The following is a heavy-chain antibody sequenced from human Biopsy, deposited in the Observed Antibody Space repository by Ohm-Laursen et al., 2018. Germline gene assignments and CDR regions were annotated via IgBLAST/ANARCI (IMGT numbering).Heavy chain of an antibody. V-gene: IGHV4-39*01. CDR3: ARHPTGFWFDP. CDR2: IFYSGIT. Sequence: SDTLSLTCPVSGGSVSSNVAYWAWIRQPPGKGLKSIGSIFYSGITYYNPSLQSRVTMSVDTSKNQFSLNLTSVTAADTAVYYCARHPTGFWFDPWGQGTLVIVSS. CDR1: GGSVSSNVAY. J-gene: IGHJ5*02.